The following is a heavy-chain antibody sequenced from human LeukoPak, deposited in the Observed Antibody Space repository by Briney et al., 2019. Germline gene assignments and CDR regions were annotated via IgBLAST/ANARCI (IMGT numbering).Heavy chain of an antibody. CDR3: AKRRVVVAAARYYGMDV. CDR1: GFTFSSYA. D-gene: IGHD2-15*01. V-gene: IGHV3-23*01. Sequence: GGSLRLSCAASGFTFSSYAMSWVRQAPGKGLEWVSAISGSGGSTYYADSVKGRFTISRDNSKNTLYLQMNCLRAEDTAVYYCAKRRVVVAAARYYGMDVWGQGTTVTVSS. J-gene: IGHJ6*02. CDR2: ISGSGGST.